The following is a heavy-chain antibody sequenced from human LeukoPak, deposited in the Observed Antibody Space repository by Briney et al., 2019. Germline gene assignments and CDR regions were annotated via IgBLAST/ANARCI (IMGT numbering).Heavy chain of an antibody. CDR1: GGSISSGGYY. CDR3: ARGEGADWNGGMDV. D-gene: IGHD1-1*01. Sequence: SQTLSLTCTVSGGSISSGGYYWSWIRQHPGKDLEWIGYIYYSGSTYYNPSLKSRVTISVDTSKNQFSLKLSSVTAADTAVYYCARGEGADWNGGMDVWGQGTTVTVSS. CDR2: IYYSGST. V-gene: IGHV4-31*03. J-gene: IGHJ6*02.